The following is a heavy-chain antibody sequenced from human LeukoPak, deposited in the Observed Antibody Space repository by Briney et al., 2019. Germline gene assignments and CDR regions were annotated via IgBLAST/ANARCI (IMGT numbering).Heavy chain of an antibody. Sequence: GGSLRLSCAASGFTFSSYAMSWVRQAPGKGLEWVSAISGSGGSTYYADSVKGRFTISRDNSKNTLYLQMNSLRAEDTAVYYCALYSSSWYTQEYWGQGTLVTASS. V-gene: IGHV3-23*01. CDR1: GFTFSSYA. J-gene: IGHJ4*02. D-gene: IGHD6-13*01. CDR2: ISGSGGST. CDR3: ALYSSSWYTQEY.